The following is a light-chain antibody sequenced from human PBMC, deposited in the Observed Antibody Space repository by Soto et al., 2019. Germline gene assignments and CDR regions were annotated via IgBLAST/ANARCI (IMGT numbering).Light chain of an antibody. CDR2: GAS. J-gene: IGKJ1*01. Sequence: EIVLTQSPGTLSLSPGERATLSCRASQSVSSSYLAWYQQNPGQAPRLLTYGASSRATGIPDRFSGSGSGTDFTLTIRILEPEDVAVYYCQQYGSSRTFGQGTKVEIK. CDR1: QSVSSSY. CDR3: QQYGSSRT. V-gene: IGKV3-20*01.